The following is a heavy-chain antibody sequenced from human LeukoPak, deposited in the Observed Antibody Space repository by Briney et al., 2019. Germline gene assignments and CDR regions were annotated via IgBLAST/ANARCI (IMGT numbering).Heavy chain of an antibody. D-gene: IGHD6-13*01. CDR1: GYTFTSYG. CDR2: ISAYNGNT. Sequence: GASVKVSCKVSGYTFTSYGISWVRQAPGQGLEWMGWISAYNGNTNYAQKLQGRVTMTTDTSTSTAYMELGSLRSDDTAVYYCARDSSIAAADYYFDYWGQGTLVTVSS. CDR3: ARDSSIAAADYYFDY. V-gene: IGHV1-18*01. J-gene: IGHJ4*02.